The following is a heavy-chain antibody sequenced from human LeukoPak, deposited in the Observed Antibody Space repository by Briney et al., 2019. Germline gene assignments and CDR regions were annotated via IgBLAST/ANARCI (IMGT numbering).Heavy chain of an antibody. J-gene: IGHJ4*02. D-gene: IGHD5-12*01. CDR3: VRDGWLDY. Sequence: GGSLSLSCAASGFTFSSYWMHCVRLAPGGGGEWVANIKQDRSQKYYMDSMKGRFTISRDNANNSLYLQINSLRVEDTALYYCVRDGWLDYWGQGTLVTVSS. V-gene: IGHV3-7*01. CDR1: GFTFSSYW. CDR2: IKQDRSQK.